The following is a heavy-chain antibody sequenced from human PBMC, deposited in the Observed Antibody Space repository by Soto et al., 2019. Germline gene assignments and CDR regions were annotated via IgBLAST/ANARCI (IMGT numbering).Heavy chain of an antibody. D-gene: IGHD3-22*01. CDR1: GGTFSSYA. Sequence: QVQLVQSGAEVKKPGSSVKVSCKASGGTFSSYAISWVRQAPGQGLEWMGGIIPIFGTANYAQKFQGRVTITADESTSTDYMELRSLRSADTAVYYCARPEPKYYDSSSAFDIWGPGTMVTGSS. CDR3: ARPEPKYYDSSSAFDI. J-gene: IGHJ3*02. CDR2: IIPIFGTA. V-gene: IGHV1-69*01.